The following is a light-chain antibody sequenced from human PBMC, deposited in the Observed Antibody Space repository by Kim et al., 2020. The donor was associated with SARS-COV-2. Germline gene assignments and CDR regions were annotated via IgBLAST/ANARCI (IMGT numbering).Light chain of an antibody. V-gene: IGLV3-1*01. J-gene: IGLJ3*02. CDR2: QST. CDR3: QAWDSTTGGV. Sequence: SPGQTASITCSGDKLGDKYTFWYQQKPGQSPVLVIYQSTKRPSGITERLSGSNSGNTATLTISGTQPMDEADYYCQAWDSTTGGVFGGGTQLTVL. CDR1: KLGDKY.